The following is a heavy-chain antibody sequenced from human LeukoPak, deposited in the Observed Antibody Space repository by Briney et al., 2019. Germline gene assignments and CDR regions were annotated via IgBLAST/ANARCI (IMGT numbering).Heavy chain of an antibody. CDR2: ISPSGDST. CDR1: GFTFNNYA. J-gene: IGHJ4*02. D-gene: IGHD3-16*01. CDR3: AKLGYLA. V-gene: IGHV3-23*01. Sequence: PGGSLRLSCAASGFTFNNYAMNWVRQAPGKGLEWVSHISPSGDSTYYADSVKGRFIISRDSSKNTLFLQMNSLRAEDTAVYYCAKLGYLAGGQGTLVTVSS.